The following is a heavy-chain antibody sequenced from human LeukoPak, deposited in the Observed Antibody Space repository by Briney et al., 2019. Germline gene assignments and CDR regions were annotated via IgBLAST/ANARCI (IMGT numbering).Heavy chain of an antibody. CDR2: IIPIFGTA. CDR1: GGTFSSYA. Sequence: ASVKVSCKASGGTFSSYAISWVRQAPGQGLEWMGGIIPIFGTANYAQKFQGRVTITADESTSTAYMELSSLRSEDTAVYYCARTSRSVLMVYAIPSYYYGMDVWGQGTTVTVSS. CDR3: ARTSRSVLMVYAIPSYYYGMDV. V-gene: IGHV1-69*13. D-gene: IGHD2-8*01. J-gene: IGHJ6*02.